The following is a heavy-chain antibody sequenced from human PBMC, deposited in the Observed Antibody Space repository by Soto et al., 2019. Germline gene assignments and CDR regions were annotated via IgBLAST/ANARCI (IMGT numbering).Heavy chain of an antibody. D-gene: IGHD6-19*01. CDR2: ISGSGGST. Sequence: GGSLRLSCAASGFTFSSYAMSWVRQAPGKGLEWVSAISGSGGSTYYADSVKGRFTISRDNSKNTLYLQMNSLRAEDTAVYYCAKDGWVEQWLAHDAFDIWGQGKMVTVSS. J-gene: IGHJ3*02. CDR1: GFTFSSYA. V-gene: IGHV3-23*01. CDR3: AKDGWVEQWLAHDAFDI.